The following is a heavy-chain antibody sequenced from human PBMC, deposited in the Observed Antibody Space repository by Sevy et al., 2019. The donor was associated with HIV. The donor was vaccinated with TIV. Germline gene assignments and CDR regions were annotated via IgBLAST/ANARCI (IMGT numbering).Heavy chain of an antibody. CDR3: ARDRCGGDCYSWFDP. J-gene: IGHJ5*02. CDR1: GYTFTGYY. CDR2: INPNSGGT. V-gene: IGHV1-2*02. D-gene: IGHD2-21*02. Sequence: ASLKVSCKASGYTFTGYYMHWVRQAPGQGLEWMGWINPNSGGTNYAQKFQGRVTMTRDTSISTAYMELSRLRSDDTAVYYCARDRCGGDCYSWFDPWGQGTLVTVSS.